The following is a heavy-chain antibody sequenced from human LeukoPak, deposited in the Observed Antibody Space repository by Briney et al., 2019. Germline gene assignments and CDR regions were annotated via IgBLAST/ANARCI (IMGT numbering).Heavy chain of an antibody. CDR3: ASVVVPAASEIYFDY. D-gene: IGHD2-2*01. CDR2: ISAYNGNT. Sequence: GASVKVSCKASGYTFTSYGISWVRQAPGQGLEWMGWISAYNGNTNYAQKLQGRVTMTTDTSTSTAYMELRSLRSDDTAVYYCASVVVPAASEIYFDYWGQGTLVTVSS. J-gene: IGHJ4*02. CDR1: GYTFTSYG. V-gene: IGHV1-18*01.